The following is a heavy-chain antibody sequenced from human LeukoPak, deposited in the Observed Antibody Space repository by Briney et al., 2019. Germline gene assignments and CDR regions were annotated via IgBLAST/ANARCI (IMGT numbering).Heavy chain of an antibody. CDR2: ISGYSGNA. CDR3: ARAGPLPGYDILTGYYPIDY. D-gene: IGHD3-9*01. J-gene: IGHJ4*02. CDR1: GYIFSNFG. Sequence: AASVKVSCKASGYIFSNFGLTWVRQAPGQGLEWMGWISGYSGNANYAQKFQDRVVMTTDRSTSTTYMELRSVRSDDTAVYYCARAGPLPGYDILTGYYPIDYWGQGTLVTVSS. V-gene: IGHV1-18*01.